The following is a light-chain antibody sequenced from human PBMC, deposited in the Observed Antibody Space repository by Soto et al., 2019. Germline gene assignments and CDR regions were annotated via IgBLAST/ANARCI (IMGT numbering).Light chain of an antibody. CDR3: CSDTTRGTYV. J-gene: IGLJ1*01. V-gene: IGLV1-40*01. Sequence: QSVLTQPPSVSGAPGQRVTISCTGSSSNIGAGYDVHWYQHHPGKAPKFILYEVDHRPSGVSDRFSGSQSGDTASLTISGLQAGDEAEYYCCSDTTRGTYVFGSGTKVTVL. CDR2: EVD. CDR1: SSNIGAGYD.